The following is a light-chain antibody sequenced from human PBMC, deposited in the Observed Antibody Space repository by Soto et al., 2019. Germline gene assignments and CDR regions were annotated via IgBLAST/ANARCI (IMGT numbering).Light chain of an antibody. V-gene: IGKV3-15*01. J-gene: IGKJ1*01. Sequence: EIVMTQCPATLSVSLGERATLSCRASQSVSSNLAWYQQKPGQAPRLLIYGASTRATGIPARFSGSGSGTEFTLTISSLQSEDFAVYYCQQYNNWPRTFGQGTKVEIK. CDR3: QQYNNWPRT. CDR1: QSVSSN. CDR2: GAS.